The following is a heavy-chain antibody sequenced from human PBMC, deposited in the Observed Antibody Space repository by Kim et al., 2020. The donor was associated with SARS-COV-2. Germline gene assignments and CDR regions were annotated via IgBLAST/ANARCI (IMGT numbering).Heavy chain of an antibody. CDR1: GGSLSGLY. Sequence: SETLSLTCAVSGGSLSGLYWSWFRQPPGKAPEWIGEVNDSGTTNYSPSFKSRLTISVDRTRNQFSLNLMSVTAADTGVYYCAKGPLRYFDDWGQGTLVTVSS. CDR3: AKGPLRYFDD. V-gene: IGHV4-34*01. D-gene: IGHD3-9*01. J-gene: IGHJ4*02. CDR2: VNDSGTT.